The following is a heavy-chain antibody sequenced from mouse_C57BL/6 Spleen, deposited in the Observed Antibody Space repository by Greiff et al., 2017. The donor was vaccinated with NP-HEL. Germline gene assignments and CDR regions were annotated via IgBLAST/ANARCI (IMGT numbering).Heavy chain of an antibody. D-gene: IGHD1-1*01. CDR2: IYPGTGDT. CDR1: GYAFSSSW. J-gene: IGHJ4*01. V-gene: IGHV1-82*01. CDR3: SRRDYVRSWLAMDY. Sequence: VNVVESGPELVKPGASVKISCKASGYAFSSSWMNWVKQRHGKGLEWIGRIYPGTGDTNYNGKFKGKATLTADKSSSTAYMQLSSLTSEDSAVYFCSRRDYVRSWLAMDYWGQGTSVTVSS.